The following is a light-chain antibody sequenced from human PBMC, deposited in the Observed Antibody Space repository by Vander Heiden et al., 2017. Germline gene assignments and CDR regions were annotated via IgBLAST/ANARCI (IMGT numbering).Light chain of an antibody. CDR1: NGDIVTYNY. CDR3: SSYTSSSTVV. J-gene: IGLJ2*01. CDR2: DVS. Sequence: QSALTQPASVSGSPGQSITISCTGTNGDIVTYNYVSWYQQHPGKAPKLMIYDVSNRPSGVSTRFSGSKSGNTASLTISGLQPEDEADYYCSSYTSSSTVVFGGGTKLTVL. V-gene: IGLV2-14*03.